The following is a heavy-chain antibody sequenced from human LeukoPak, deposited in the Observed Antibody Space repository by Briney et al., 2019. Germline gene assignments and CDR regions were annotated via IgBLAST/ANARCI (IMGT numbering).Heavy chain of an antibody. D-gene: IGHD4-17*01. V-gene: IGHV4-39*07. Sequence: PSETLSLTCTVSGGSISSGSYYWSWIRQPAGKGLEWIGSISSSGSTFYNPSLTSRVTISVDTSKNHFSVKVTSVTAADTAMYYCARGQTTVWSPFDNWGQGTLVTVSS. J-gene: IGHJ4*02. CDR2: ISSSGST. CDR1: GGSISSGSYY. CDR3: ARGQTTVWSPFDN.